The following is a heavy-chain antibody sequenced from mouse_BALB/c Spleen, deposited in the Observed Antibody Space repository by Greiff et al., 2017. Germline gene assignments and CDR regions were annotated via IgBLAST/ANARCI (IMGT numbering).Heavy chain of an antibody. Sequence: EVMLVESGGGLVQPGGSLKLSCAASGFTFSSYGMSWVRQTPDKRLELVATINSNGGSTYYPDSVKGRFTISRDNAKNTLYLQMSSLKSEDTAMYYCARDDYDGPNYAMDYWGQGTSVTVSS. CDR1: GFTFSSYG. V-gene: IGHV5-6-3*01. CDR2: INSNGGST. D-gene: IGHD2-4*01. J-gene: IGHJ4*01. CDR3: ARDDYDGPNYAMDY.